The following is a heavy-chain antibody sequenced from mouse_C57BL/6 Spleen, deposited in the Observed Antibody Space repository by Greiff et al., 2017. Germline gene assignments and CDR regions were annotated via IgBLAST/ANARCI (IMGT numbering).Heavy chain of an antibody. V-gene: IGHV1-69*01. D-gene: IGHD1-1*01. Sequence: VQLQQPGAELVMPGASVKLSCKASGYTFTSYWMHWVKQRPGQGLEWIGEIDPSDSYTNYNQKFKGKSTLTVDKSSSTAYMQLSSLTSEDSAVYYCARGATVYYFDYWGQGTTLTVSS. CDR1: GYTFTSYW. CDR3: ARGATVYYFDY. J-gene: IGHJ2*01. CDR2: IDPSDSYT.